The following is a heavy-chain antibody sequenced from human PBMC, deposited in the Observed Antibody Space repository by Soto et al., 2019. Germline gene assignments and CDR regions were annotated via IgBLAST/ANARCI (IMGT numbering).Heavy chain of an antibody. V-gene: IGHV3-23*01. CDR1: GFTFSSYA. Sequence: GGSLRLSCAASGFTFSSYAMSWVRQAPGKGLEWVSSIRGDSDSTFYGDSVKGRFTILRDSSKDTLYLQMNSLRAEDTAIYYCAKIRISSTFDVIDLWGQGTMVTVSS. D-gene: IGHD2-15*01. CDR2: IRGDSDST. CDR3: AKIRISSTFDVIDL. J-gene: IGHJ3*01.